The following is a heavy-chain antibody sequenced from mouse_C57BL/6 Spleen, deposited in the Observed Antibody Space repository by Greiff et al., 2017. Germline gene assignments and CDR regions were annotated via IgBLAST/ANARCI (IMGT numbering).Heavy chain of an antibody. CDR2: IYYSGTI. J-gene: IGHJ4*01. D-gene: IGHD2-2*01. V-gene: IGHV3-5*01. Sequence: VQRVESGPGLVKPSQTVFLTCTVTGISITTGNYRWSWLRQFPGNKLAWIGYIYYSGTITYNPSLTSRTTITRDTPKNQLFLEMNSVAAEDTATYYCAREGAYGYEYYARDYWGQGTSVTVSS. CDR1: GISITTGNYR. CDR3: AREGAYGYEYYARDY.